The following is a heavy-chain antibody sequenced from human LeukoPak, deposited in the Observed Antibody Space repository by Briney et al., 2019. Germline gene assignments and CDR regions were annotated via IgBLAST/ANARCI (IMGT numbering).Heavy chain of an antibody. J-gene: IGHJ1*01. CDR2: SCTSGST. Sequence: PSETLSLTCTVSGDSISSGSYYWSWIRQPAGKGLEWIGRSCTSGSTNYNPSLKSRVTISVDTSKNQFSLKLSSVTTADTAVYYCARDNARGGSFSDYLRYFQHWGQGTLVTVSS. D-gene: IGHD5/OR15-5a*01. V-gene: IGHV4-61*02. CDR3: ARDNARGGSFSDYLRYFQH. CDR1: GDSISSGSYY.